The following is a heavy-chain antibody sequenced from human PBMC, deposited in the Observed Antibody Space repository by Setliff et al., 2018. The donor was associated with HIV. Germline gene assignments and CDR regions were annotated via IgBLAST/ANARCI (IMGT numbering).Heavy chain of an antibody. D-gene: IGHD3-10*01. CDR3: AREAYFFASGTYYFDS. V-gene: IGHV4-59*11. CDR1: GGSISSHY. Sequence: SETLSLTCTVSGGSISSHYWSWIRQPPGKGLEWIGSIHYRGSTNYNPSLKSRVTISVDTSKNQFSLKLSSVTAADTALYFCAREAYFFASGTYYFDSWGQGTLVTVS. CDR2: IHYRGST. J-gene: IGHJ4*02.